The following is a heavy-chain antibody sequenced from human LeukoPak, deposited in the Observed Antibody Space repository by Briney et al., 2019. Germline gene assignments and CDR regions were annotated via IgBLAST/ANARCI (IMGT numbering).Heavy chain of an antibody. CDR2: ISAYNGNT. CDR3: ARNVLRFLEWLSRRRPYYYYYYMDV. J-gene: IGHJ6*03. CDR1: GYTFTSYG. D-gene: IGHD3-3*01. V-gene: IGHV1-18*01. Sequence: ASVKVTCKASGYTFTSYGISWVRQAPGQGLEWMGWISAYNGNTNYAQKLQGRVTMTTDTSTSTAYMELRSLRSDDTAVYYCARNVLRFLEWLSRRRPYYYYYYMDVWGKGTTVTVSS.